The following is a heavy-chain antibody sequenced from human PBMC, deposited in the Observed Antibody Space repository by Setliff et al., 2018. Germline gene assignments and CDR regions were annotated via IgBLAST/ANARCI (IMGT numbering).Heavy chain of an antibody. CDR1: SYTFSSYG. CDR2: ISAYNGYT. Sequence: ASVKVSCKASSYTFSSYGISWVRQAPGQGLEWMGWISAYNGYTVYAQKLRGRVTLTTDTSTGTAYMEVRSLRSDDTAQYYCVRDRAAIVVGPPTAAFDIWGQGTMVTVSS. J-gene: IGHJ3*02. V-gene: IGHV1-18*01. CDR3: VRDRAAIVVGPPTAAFDI. D-gene: IGHD2-2*01.